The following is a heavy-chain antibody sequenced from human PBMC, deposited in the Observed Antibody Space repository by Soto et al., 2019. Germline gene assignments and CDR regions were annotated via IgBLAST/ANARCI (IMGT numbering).Heavy chain of an antibody. CDR1: GGSFSGYY. Sequence: QVQLQQWGAGLLKPSETLSLTCAVYGGSFSGYYWSWIRQPPGKGLEWIGEINHSGSTNYNPSLKRRVTLSVDTSKTQFSLKLSSVTAADTAVYYCAREGGSGWYLDYWGQGTLVTVSS. D-gene: IGHD6-19*01. CDR3: AREGGSGWYLDY. CDR2: INHSGST. J-gene: IGHJ4*02. V-gene: IGHV4-34*01.